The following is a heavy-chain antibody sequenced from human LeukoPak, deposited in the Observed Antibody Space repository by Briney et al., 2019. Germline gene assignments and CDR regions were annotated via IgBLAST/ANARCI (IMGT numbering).Heavy chain of an antibody. CDR3: AKVRDRLSSFYPAA. CDR1: GYTFTDYF. Sequence: ASVKVSCKASGYTFTDYFIHWVRQAPGQGLEWMGWVNPHSGGRNLAQKFQGRVTMTRDTSSTTAYLELSGLTSDDTAMYYCAKVRDRLSSFYPAAWGQGTLVTVSS. CDR2: VNPHSGGR. J-gene: IGHJ4*02. V-gene: IGHV1-2*02. D-gene: IGHD6-13*01.